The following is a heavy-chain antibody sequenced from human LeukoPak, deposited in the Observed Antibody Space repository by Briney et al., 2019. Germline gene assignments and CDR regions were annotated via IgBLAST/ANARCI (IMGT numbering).Heavy chain of an antibody. J-gene: IGHJ4*02. CDR3: ARLPHMQQLAFDY. CDR2: IYPDDSDT. Sequence: GESLKISCKSSGFNSRSHWIAWVRQKPGKGLEWMGVIYPDDSDTTYSPSFQGQVTISADKSISTAFLQWSSLKASDTAMYYCARLPHMQQLAFDYWGQGTLVTVSS. D-gene: IGHD6-13*01. V-gene: IGHV5-51*01. CDR1: GFNSRSHW.